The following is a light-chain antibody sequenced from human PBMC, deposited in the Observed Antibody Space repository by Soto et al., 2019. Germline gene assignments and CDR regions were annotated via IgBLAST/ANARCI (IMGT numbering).Light chain of an antibody. CDR2: GAS. CDR3: QHYASSPRA. V-gene: IGKV3-20*01. Sequence: EIVLTQSPGTLSLSPGERATLSCRASQTITGRYLAWYQQKPGQAPRLLIYGASIRITGIPDRFGGSGSGTDFTLTISRLEPEDFAMYYCQHYASSPRAFGQGTKVEI. CDR1: QTITGRY. J-gene: IGKJ1*01.